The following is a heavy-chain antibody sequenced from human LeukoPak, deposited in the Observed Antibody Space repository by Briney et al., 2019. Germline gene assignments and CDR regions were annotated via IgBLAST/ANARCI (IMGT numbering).Heavy chain of an antibody. CDR3: ARLSANPMNNDYYMDV. CDR1: GGSISSDTSH. D-gene: IGHD1/OR15-1a*01. CDR2: IHYTGRT. J-gene: IGHJ6*03. V-gene: IGHV4-39*07. Sequence: SETLSLTCTVSGGSISSDTSHWGWIRQPPGKGLEWIGSIHYTGRTYYNPSLKSRVTISVDTSKNHFSLKLTSVTAADTAVYYCARLSANPMNNDYYMDVWGKGTTVTISS.